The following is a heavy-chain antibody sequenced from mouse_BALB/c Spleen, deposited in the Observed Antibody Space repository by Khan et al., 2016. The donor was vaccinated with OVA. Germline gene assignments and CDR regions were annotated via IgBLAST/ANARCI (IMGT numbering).Heavy chain of an antibody. CDR3: ARGASYWYFDV. V-gene: IGHV9-1*02. CDR1: GYTFTNYG. CDR2: INTYTGEP. J-gene: IGHJ1*01. Sequence: QIQLVQSGPELKKPGETVKISCKASGYTFTNYGMNWVKQAPGKGLKWMGWINTYTGEPTYTDDFKGRFALSLESSASTTYLQITNLKNEDMATYFCARGASYWYFDVWGAGTTVTVSS.